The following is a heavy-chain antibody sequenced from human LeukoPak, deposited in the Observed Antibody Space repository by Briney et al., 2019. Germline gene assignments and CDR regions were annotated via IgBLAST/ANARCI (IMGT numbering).Heavy chain of an antibody. J-gene: IGHJ4*02. V-gene: IGHV5-51*01. CDR2: IYPGDSDT. Sequence: GEFLKISCKGSGYSFTRYWIGWVRQMPGKGLEWMGIIYPGDSDTRYSPSFQGQVTISADKSISTAYLQWSSLKASDTAMYYCASLVEMATGSFDYWGQGTLVTVSS. D-gene: IGHD5-24*01. CDR3: ASLVEMATGSFDY. CDR1: GYSFTRYW.